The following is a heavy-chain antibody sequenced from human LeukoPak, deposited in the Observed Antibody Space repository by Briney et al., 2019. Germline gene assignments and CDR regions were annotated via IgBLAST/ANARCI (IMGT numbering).Heavy chain of an antibody. CDR3: ARDLKVGATRGANWFDP. Sequence: GGSLRLSCAASGFTFSSYSMNWVRQAPGKGPEWVSSISSSSSYIYYADSVKGRFTISRDNAKNSLYLQMNSLRAEDTAVYYCARDLKVGATRGANWFDPWGQGTLVTVSS. J-gene: IGHJ5*02. D-gene: IGHD1-26*01. CDR1: GFTFSSYS. V-gene: IGHV3-21*01. CDR2: ISSSSSYI.